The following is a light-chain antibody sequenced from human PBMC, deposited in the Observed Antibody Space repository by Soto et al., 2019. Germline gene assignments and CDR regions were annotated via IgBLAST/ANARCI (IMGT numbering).Light chain of an antibody. V-gene: IGLV2-8*01. CDR2: EVN. CDR3: SSYAGRRNV. J-gene: IGLJ1*01. CDR1: SSDVGGYNY. Sequence: QSVLTQPPSASGSRGQSVAISCTGTSSDVGGYNYVSWYQQHPGKAPKLMIYEVNKRPSGVPDRFSGSKSGNTASLTVSGLQAEDEADYYSSSYAGRRNVFRNGIKVTXL.